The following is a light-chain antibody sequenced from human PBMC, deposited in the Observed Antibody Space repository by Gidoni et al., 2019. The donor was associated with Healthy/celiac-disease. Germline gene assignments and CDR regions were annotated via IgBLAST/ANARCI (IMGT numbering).Light chain of an antibody. Sequence: ELVMSQFPATLSVSPGERATLPCSSSQSVSSYLAWYQQKPGQAPRLLIYGASTRDTGIPARFSGSGSGTEFTLTISSLQSEDFAVYYCQQYNSWPRTFGQGTKVEIK. CDR2: GAS. CDR3: QQYNSWPRT. J-gene: IGKJ1*01. CDR1: QSVSSY. V-gene: IGKV3-15*01.